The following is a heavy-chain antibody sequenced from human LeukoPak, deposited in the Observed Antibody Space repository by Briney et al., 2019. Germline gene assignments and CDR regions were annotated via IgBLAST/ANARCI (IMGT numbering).Heavy chain of an antibody. CDR3: ARARTYYDFWSGYYNFDY. V-gene: IGHV1-46*01. CDR1: GYTFTSYY. Sequence: ASVKVSCKASGYTFTSYYMHWVRQAPGQGLEWMGIINPSGGSTSYAQKFQGRVTMTRDTSTSTVYMELSSLRSEDTAVYYCARARTYYDFWSGYYNFDYWGQGTLVTVSS. CDR2: INPSGGST. D-gene: IGHD3-3*01. J-gene: IGHJ4*02.